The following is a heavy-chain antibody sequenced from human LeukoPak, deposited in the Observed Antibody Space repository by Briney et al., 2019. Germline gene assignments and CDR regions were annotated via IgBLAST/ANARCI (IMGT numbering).Heavy chain of an antibody. V-gene: IGHV4-34*01. CDR2: INHSGST. CDR3: AREGSSWYDY. Sequence: SETLPLTCAVYGGSFSGYYWSWIRQPPGKGLEWIGEINHSGSTNYNPSLKSRVTISVDTSKNQFSLKLSSVTAADTAVYYCAREGSSWYDYWGQGTLVTVSS. J-gene: IGHJ4*02. D-gene: IGHD6-13*01. CDR1: GGSFSGYY.